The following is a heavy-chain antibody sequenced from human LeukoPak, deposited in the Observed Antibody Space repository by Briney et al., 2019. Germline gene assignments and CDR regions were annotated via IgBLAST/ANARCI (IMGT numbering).Heavy chain of an antibody. CDR1: GYIFTGYY. Sequence: ASVKVSCKASGYIFTGYYMHWVRQAPGQGLEWMGWINPNSGGTNYAQKFQGRVTMTRDTSISTAYMELSRLRSDDTAVYYCARDLYYYDSSGYYFDYWGQGTLVTVSS. V-gene: IGHV1-2*02. J-gene: IGHJ4*02. CDR2: INPNSGGT. D-gene: IGHD3-22*01. CDR3: ARDLYYYDSSGYYFDY.